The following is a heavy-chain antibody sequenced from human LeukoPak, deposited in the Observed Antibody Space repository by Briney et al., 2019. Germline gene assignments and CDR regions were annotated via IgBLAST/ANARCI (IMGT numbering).Heavy chain of an antibody. CDR2: IIPIFGTA. D-gene: IGHD4-11*01. Sequence: PVASVKVSCKASGGTFSSYAISWVRQAPGQGLEWMGGIIPIFGTANYAQKFQGRVTITTDESTSTAYMELSSLRSEDTAVYYCASYSNLRKTIDYWGQGTLVTVSS. J-gene: IGHJ4*02. CDR1: GGTFSSYA. V-gene: IGHV1-69*05. CDR3: ASYSNLRKTIDY.